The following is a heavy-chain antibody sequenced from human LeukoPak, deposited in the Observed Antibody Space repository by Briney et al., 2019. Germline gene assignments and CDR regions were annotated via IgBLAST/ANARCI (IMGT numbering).Heavy chain of an antibody. V-gene: IGHV4-39*01. Sequence: RTSETLSLTCTVSGDSISSSNSYRGWIRQPPGKGLEWIGSLYYSGSSYYNPSLKSRVTISADTSKNQFSLKLTSVTAADTAVYYCARHDRYAGHDYWGQGTLVTVSS. J-gene: IGHJ4*02. CDR3: ARHDRYAGHDY. CDR1: GDSISSSNSY. D-gene: IGHD3-10*01. CDR2: LYYSGSS.